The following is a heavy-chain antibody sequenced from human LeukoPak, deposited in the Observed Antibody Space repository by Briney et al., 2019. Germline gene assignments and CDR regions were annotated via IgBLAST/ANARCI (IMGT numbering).Heavy chain of an antibody. CDR2: IKQDGSET. V-gene: IGHV3-7*03. J-gene: IGHJ4*02. D-gene: IGHD3-22*01. CDR1: GFTFSSYW. Sequence: GGSLRLSCAASGFTFSSYWMSWVRQAPGKGLEWVANIKQDGSETYYVDSVKGRFTISRDNAKNSLYLQMNSLRAEDTALYYCAKSPKDSGYYEPIDYWGQGTLVTVSS. CDR3: AKSPKDSGYYEPIDY.